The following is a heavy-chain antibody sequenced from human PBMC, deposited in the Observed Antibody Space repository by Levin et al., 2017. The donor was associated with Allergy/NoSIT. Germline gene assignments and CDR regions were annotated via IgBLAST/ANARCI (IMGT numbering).Heavy chain of an antibody. J-gene: IGHJ6*02. V-gene: IGHV4-34*01. CDR1: GGSLDSYY. Sequence: SETLSLVCGVSGGSLDSYYWSWIRQTPGKGLEWIGEISPSGNTDYNPSLKSRVTISKDESKHQFSLNLSSVTAADTAIYFCAREGGLGSTPRGFYYYGMDVWGPGTTVTVSS. D-gene: IGHD2-2*01. CDR2: ISPSGNT. CDR3: AREGGLGSTPRGFYYYGMDV.